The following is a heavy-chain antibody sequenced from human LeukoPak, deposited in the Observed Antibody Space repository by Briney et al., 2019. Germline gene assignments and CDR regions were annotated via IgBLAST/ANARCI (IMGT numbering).Heavy chain of an antibody. J-gene: IGHJ4*02. D-gene: IGHD3-22*01. V-gene: IGHV4-59*08. CDR3: ARAHGGTYYYDSSGYCDY. CDR1: GGSISSYY. CDR2: IYYSGST. Sequence: SETLSLTCTVSGGSISSYYWSWIRQPPGKGLEWIGYIYYSGSTKYNPSLKSRVTISVDTSKSQFSLKLTSVTAADTAVYYCARAHGGTYYYDSSGYCDYWGQGTLVTVSS.